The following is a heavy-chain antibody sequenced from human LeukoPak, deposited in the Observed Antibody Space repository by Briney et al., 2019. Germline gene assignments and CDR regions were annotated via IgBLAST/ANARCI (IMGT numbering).Heavy chain of an antibody. CDR1: GYTFTGYY. Sequence: ASVKVSCEASGYTFTGYYMHWVRQAPGQGLEWMGWINPNSGGTNYAQKFQGRVTMTRDTSISTAYMELSRLRSDDTAVYYCARGGDCSGGSCYRNWFDPWGQGTLVTVSS. J-gene: IGHJ5*02. V-gene: IGHV1-2*02. D-gene: IGHD2-15*01. CDR2: INPNSGGT. CDR3: ARGGDCSGGSCYRNWFDP.